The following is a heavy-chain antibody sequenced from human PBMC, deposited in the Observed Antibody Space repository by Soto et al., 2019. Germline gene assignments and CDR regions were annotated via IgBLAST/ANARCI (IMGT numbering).Heavy chain of an antibody. CDR2: INHSGST. D-gene: IGHD3-3*01. V-gene: IGHV4-34*01. CDR1: GGSFSCYY. J-gene: IGHJ4*02. Sequence: KTSETLSLTCAVYGGSFSCYYWSWIRQPPGKGLEWIGEINHSGSTNYNPSLKSRVTISVDTSKNQFSLKLSSVTAADTAVYYCARGQLWSGYYMPFAYWGQGTLVTVS. CDR3: ARGQLWSGYYMPFAY.